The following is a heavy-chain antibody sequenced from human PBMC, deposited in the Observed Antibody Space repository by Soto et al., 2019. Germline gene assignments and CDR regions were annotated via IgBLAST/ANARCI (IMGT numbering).Heavy chain of an antibody. D-gene: IGHD6-19*01. CDR1: GFTVSSNY. CDR2: IYSGGST. J-gene: IGHJ5*02. CDR3: ARAGNSYSSGWLLFDP. V-gene: IGHV3-53*01. Sequence: EVQLVESGGGLIQPGGSLRLSCAASGFTVSSNYMSWVRQAPGKGLEWVSVIYSGGSTYYADSVKGRFTISRDNSKNTLYLQMNSLIDEDTAVYYCARAGNSYSSGWLLFDPWGQGTLVTVSS.